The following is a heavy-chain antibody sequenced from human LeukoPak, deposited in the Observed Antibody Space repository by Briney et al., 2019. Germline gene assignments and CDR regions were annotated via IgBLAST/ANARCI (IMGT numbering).Heavy chain of an antibody. V-gene: IGHV3-7*01. CDR1: GFTFSNYW. J-gene: IGHJ4*02. D-gene: IGHD3-10*01. Sequence: GGSLRLSCAASGFTFSNYWMNWVRQSPGKGLEWVAIIKQDGSDKYYVDSVKGRFTISRDNAKNSLYLQMSSLRAEDTAVYYCARGGHRQKEFWGQGTLVTVSS. CDR3: ARGGHRQKEF. CDR2: IKQDGSDK.